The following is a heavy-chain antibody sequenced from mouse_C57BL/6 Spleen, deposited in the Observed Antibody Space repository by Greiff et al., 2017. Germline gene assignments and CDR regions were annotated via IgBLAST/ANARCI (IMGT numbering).Heavy chain of an antibody. Sequence: QVQLQQSGPELVKPGASVKISCKASGYAFSSSWMNWVKQRPGKGLEWIGRIYPGDGDTNYNGKFKGKATLTADKSSSTAYMQLSSLTSEDSAVYFCARGIDGYYPDYWGQGTTLTVSS. CDR3: ARGIDGYYPDY. J-gene: IGHJ2*01. CDR1: GYAFSSSW. V-gene: IGHV1-82*01. D-gene: IGHD2-3*01. CDR2: IYPGDGDT.